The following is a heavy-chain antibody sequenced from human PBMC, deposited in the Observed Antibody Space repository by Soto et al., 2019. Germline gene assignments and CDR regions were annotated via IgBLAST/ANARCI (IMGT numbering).Heavy chain of an antibody. Sequence: SVKVSCKASGGTFSSYAISWVRQAPGQGLEWMGGIIPIFGTANYAQKFQGRVTITADESTSTAYMELSSLRSEDTAVYYCAREYCSGGSCYYYYYGMDVWGQGTTVTVSS. D-gene: IGHD2-15*01. V-gene: IGHV1-69*13. CDR2: IIPIFGTA. CDR1: GGTFSSYA. CDR3: AREYCSGGSCYYYYYGMDV. J-gene: IGHJ6*02.